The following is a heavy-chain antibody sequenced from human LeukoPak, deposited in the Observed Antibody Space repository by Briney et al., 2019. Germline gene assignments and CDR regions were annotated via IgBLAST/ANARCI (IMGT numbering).Heavy chain of an antibody. V-gene: IGHV3-23*01. D-gene: IGHD6-13*01. CDR2: IIGSGGST. J-gene: IGHJ4*02. CDR3: ATYSSSWYCFDY. CDR1: GFTFSSYS. Sequence: GGSLRLSCAASGFTFSSYSMSWVRQAPGKGLEWVSAIIGSGGSTYYADSVKGRFTISRDNSKNTLYLQMNSLRAEDTAVYYCATYSSSWYCFDYWGQGTLVTVSS.